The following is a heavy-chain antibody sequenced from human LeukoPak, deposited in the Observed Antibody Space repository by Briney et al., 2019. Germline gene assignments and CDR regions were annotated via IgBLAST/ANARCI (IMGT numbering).Heavy chain of an antibody. CDR3: TAAYYDSWSGYYTGRGNWFDP. CDR2: IKSKTDGGTT. D-gene: IGHD3-3*01. Sequence: GGSLRLSCAASGFTFSNAWMNWVRQAPGKGLEWVGRIKSKTDGGTTDYAAPVKGRFTISRDDSKNTLYLQMNSLKTEDTAVYYCTAAYYDSWSGYYTGRGNWFDPWGQGTLVTVSS. CDR1: GFTFSNAW. V-gene: IGHV3-15*07. J-gene: IGHJ5*02.